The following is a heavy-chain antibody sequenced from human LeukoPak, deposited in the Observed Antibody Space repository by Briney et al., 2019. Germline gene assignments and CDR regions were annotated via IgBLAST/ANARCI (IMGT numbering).Heavy chain of an antibody. CDR2: IYSDGKT. D-gene: IGHD1-26*01. CDR1: GFIVSSNY. V-gene: IGHV3-53*01. CDR3: AREWELQDGFDI. J-gene: IGHJ3*02. Sequence: PGGSLRLSCAASGFIVSSNYMTWVRQAPGKGLEWVSVIYSDGKTYYADSVKGRFTISRDNSKNTQYLQMNSLRAEDTAVYYCAREWELQDGFDIWGQGTMVTVSS.